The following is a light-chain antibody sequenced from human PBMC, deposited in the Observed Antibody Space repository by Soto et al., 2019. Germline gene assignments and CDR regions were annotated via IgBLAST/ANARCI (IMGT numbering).Light chain of an antibody. Sequence: EIVLTQSPATLSLSPGERATLSCRASHSVNSYLAWYQQKPGQAPRLLIYDASKRATDVPARFSGSGSGTDFTLTISKVEPEDFAVYYCQQYGTPRSVTFGQGTRLDI. V-gene: IGKV3-11*01. CDR1: HSVNSY. CDR3: QQYGTPRSVT. J-gene: IGKJ5*01. CDR2: DAS.